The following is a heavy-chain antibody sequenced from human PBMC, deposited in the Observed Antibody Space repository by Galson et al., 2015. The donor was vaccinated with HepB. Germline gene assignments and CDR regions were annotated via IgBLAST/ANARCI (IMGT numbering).Heavy chain of an antibody. CDR3: AREEAVTTSRYYYYMDV. CDR1: GFTFSSYW. D-gene: IGHD4-17*01. Sequence: SLRLSCAASGFTFSSYWMSWVRQAPGKGLEWVANIKQDGSEKYYVDSVKGRFTISRDNAKNSLYLQMNSLRAEDTAVYYCAREEAVTTSRYYYYMDVWGKGTTVTVSS. J-gene: IGHJ6*03. CDR2: IKQDGSEK. V-gene: IGHV3-7*01.